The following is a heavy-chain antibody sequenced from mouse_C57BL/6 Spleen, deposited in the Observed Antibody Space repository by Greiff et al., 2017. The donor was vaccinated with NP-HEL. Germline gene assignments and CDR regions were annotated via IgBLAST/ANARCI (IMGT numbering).Heavy chain of an antibody. CDR1: GFTFSSYA. D-gene: IGHD1-1*01. Sequence: EVKLVESGGGLVKPGGSLKLSCAASGFTFSSYAMSWVRQTPEKRLEWVATISDGGSYTYYPDNVKGRFTISRDNAKNNLYLQMSHLKSEDTAMYYCARDAYYGSSYGYFDVWGTGTTVTVSS. CDR2: ISDGGSYT. V-gene: IGHV5-4*01. J-gene: IGHJ1*03. CDR3: ARDAYYGSSYGYFDV.